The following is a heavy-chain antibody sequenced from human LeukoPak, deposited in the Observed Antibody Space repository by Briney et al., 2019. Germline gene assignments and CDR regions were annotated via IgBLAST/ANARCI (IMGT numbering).Heavy chain of an antibody. V-gene: IGHV3-21*01. Sequence: GGSLRLSCVASGFTFSSYWMSWVRQAPGKGLEWVSSISSSSSYIYYADSVKGRFTISRDNAKNSLYLQMNSLRAEDTAVYYCARDPGYYYGMDVWGQGTTVTVSS. CDR3: ARDPGYYYGMDV. CDR1: GFTFSSYW. J-gene: IGHJ6*02. CDR2: ISSSSSYI.